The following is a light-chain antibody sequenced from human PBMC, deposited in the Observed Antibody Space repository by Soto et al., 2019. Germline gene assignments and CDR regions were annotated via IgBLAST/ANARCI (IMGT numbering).Light chain of an antibody. J-gene: IGKJ1*01. V-gene: IGKV1-5*01. CDR2: DAS. CDR3: QQYNSYSLT. Sequence: DTQMTQSPSTLSASVGDRVTITCRATQSISSWLAWYQQKPGKAPKLLIYDASTLEGGIPSRFSGSASGTEFTLTISSLQPDDFATYYCQQYNSYSLTFGQGAKVDIK. CDR1: QSISSW.